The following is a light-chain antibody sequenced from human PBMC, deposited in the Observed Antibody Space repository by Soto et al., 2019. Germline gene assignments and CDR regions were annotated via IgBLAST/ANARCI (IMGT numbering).Light chain of an antibody. CDR1: SSNIGNNA. CDR3: AAWEDSLNGVV. CDR2: YDD. J-gene: IGLJ2*01. V-gene: IGLV1-36*01. Sequence: QSVLTQPPSVSEAPRQRVTISWSGSSSNIGNNAVNWYQQLPGKAPKLLIYYDDLLPSGVSDRFSGSKSGTSASLAISGLQSEDEAEYYCAAWEDSLNGVVVGGGTKLTV.